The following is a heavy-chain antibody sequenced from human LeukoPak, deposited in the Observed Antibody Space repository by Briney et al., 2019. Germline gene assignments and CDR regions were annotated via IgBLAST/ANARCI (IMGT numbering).Heavy chain of an antibody. CDR2: FDPEDGET. D-gene: IGHD3-10*01. V-gene: IGHV1-24*01. CDR3: ATKATGLYGSGSYFDY. CDR1: GYTLTELS. J-gene: IGHJ4*02. Sequence: ASVKVSCKVSGYTLTELSMHWVRQAPGKGLEWMGGFDPEDGETIYAQKFQGRVTMTEDTSTDTAYMELSSLRSEDTAVYYCATKATGLYGSGSYFDYWGQGTLVTVSS.